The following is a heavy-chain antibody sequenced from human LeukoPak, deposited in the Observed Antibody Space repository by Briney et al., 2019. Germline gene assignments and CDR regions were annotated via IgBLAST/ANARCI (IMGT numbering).Heavy chain of an antibody. V-gene: IGHV1-69*13. CDR3: ASTPLTGTTELDYYYGMDV. CDR2: IIPIFGTA. CDR1: GGTFSSYA. D-gene: IGHD1-20*01. J-gene: IGHJ6*02. Sequence: ASVKVSCKASGGTFSSYAISWVRQAPGQGLVWMGGIIPIFGTANYAQKFQGRVTITADESTSTAYMELSSLRSEDTAVYYCASTPLTGTTELDYYYGMDVWGQGTTVTVSS.